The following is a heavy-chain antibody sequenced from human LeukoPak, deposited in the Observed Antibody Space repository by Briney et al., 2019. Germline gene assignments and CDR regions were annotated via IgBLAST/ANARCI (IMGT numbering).Heavy chain of an antibody. CDR2: TYYRSKWCI. CDR1: GDSVSSNTAA. Sequence: SQTLSLTCALSGDSVSSNTAAWNWIRQSPSRGLEWLGRTYYRSKWCIDYAVSVKYRITVNPDSSKNQFSLQLNSVTPEDTAVYYCASSRGTYFDYWGQGTLVTVSS. J-gene: IGHJ4*02. V-gene: IGHV6-1*01. D-gene: IGHD3-16*01. CDR3: ASSRGTYFDY.